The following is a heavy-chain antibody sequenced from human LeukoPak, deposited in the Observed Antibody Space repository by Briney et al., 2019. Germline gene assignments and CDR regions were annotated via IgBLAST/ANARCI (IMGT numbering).Heavy chain of an antibody. CDR3: ARLKAGN. CDR1: GFRFRGYY. J-gene: IGHJ4*02. Sequence: PGGSLRLSCTASGFRFRGYYMSWIRQAPGKGLEWVSYISDRGDTIYYADSVKGRFTISRDNANNSVSLQMNSLRPEDTAVYYCARLKAGNWGPGTLVAVSS. V-gene: IGHV3-11*01. CDR2: ISDRGDTI.